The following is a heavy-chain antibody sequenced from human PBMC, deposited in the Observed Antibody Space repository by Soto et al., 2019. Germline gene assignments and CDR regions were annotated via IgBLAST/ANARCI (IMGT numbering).Heavy chain of an antibody. J-gene: IGHJ6*01. D-gene: IGHD3-9*01. V-gene: IGHV1-69*06. Sequence: SVNLYCKASGGTFSSYAISWVRQAPGQGLEWMGGIIPIFGTANYAQKFQGRATITSDKSTSTAYMELSILISDDTAVYYCPRSCFFLVVMGVWGMDLW. CDR2: IIPIFGTA. CDR1: GGTFSSYA. CDR3: PRSCFFLVVMGVWGMDL.